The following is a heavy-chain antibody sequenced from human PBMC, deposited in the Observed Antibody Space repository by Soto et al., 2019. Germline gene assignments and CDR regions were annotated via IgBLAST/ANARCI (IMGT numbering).Heavy chain of an antibody. D-gene: IGHD1-26*01. Sequence: SVKVSCKASGGTFGSYAITWVRRAPGQGLEWLGGIIPILNSPAYAQKFQARVVITADEITNTAYMELNSLRFDDTAVYYCAREAPYRTSATCPKFYDMDVWGQGTKVTVSS. CDR3: AREAPYRTSATCPKFYDMDV. CDR1: GGTFGSYA. J-gene: IGHJ6*02. CDR2: IIPILNSP. V-gene: IGHV1-69*13.